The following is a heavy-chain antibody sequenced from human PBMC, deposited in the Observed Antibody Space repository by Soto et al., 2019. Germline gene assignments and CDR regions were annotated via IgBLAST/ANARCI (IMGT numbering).Heavy chain of an antibody. J-gene: IGHJ5*02. V-gene: IGHV4-34*10. D-gene: IGHD3-10*01. CDR1: GGSFSGFY. Sequence: SETLSLTCAVNGGSFSGFYWSWIRQPPGKGLEWIGEFNHGGSTRYSPSFQGQVTISADKSIGTAYLQWSSLKASDTAMYYCARSPDPAFGWFDPWGQGTLVTVSS. CDR2: FNHGGST. CDR3: ARSPDPAFGWFDP.